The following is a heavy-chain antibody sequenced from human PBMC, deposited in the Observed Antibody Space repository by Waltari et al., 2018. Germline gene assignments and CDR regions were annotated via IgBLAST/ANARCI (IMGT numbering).Heavy chain of an antibody. D-gene: IGHD3-10*01. V-gene: IGHV4-39*01. CDR2: TYYDGTT. CDR1: GDSLMYNLYY. Sequence: QPQLQESGPRLVKPSETLSLTCSVSGDSLMYNLYYWGWIRQPPGKGLEWIGSTYYDGTTHYNSSLKGRVTISVDTSKNQFSLKLSSVTAADTAVYYCARQGEGFDYWGQGTLVTVSS. CDR3: ARQGEGFDY. J-gene: IGHJ4*02.